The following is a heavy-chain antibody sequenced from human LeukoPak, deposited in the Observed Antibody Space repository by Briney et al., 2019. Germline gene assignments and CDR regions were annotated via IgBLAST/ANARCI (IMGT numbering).Heavy chain of an antibody. CDR1: GFTFSSYA. J-gene: IGHJ4*02. D-gene: IGHD2-2*01. V-gene: IGHV3-21*01. Sequence: GGSLRLSCAASGFTFSSYAMSWVRQAPGKGLEWVSSISSSSSYIYYADSVKGRFTISRDNAKNSLYLQMNSLRAEDTAVYYCARDNQLLLDYWGQGTLVTVSS. CDR2: ISSSSSYI. CDR3: ARDNQLLLDY.